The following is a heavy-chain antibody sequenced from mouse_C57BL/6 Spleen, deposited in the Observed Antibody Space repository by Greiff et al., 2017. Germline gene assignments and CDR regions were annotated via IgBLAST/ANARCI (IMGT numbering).Heavy chain of an antibody. J-gene: IGHJ3*01. CDR1: GYTFTSYW. D-gene: IGHD2-2*01. V-gene: IGHV1-61*01. CDR3: ARGGGYGYPWFAY. Sequence: VQLQQPGAELVRPGSSVKLSCKASGYTFTSYWMDWVKQRPGQGLEWIGNIYPSDSETHYNQKFKDKATLTVDKSSSTAYMQLSSLTSEDSAVYYCARGGGYGYPWFAYWGQGTLVTVAA. CDR2: IYPSDSET.